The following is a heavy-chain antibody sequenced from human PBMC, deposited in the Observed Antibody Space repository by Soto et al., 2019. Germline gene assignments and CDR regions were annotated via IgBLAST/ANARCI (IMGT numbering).Heavy chain of an antibody. V-gene: IGHV4-39*01. CDR2: IYFDGST. J-gene: IGHJ5*02. Sequence: PSETLSLTCTVSGGPISGSVYYWGWIRQPPGKGLEYIGSIYFDGSTYYNPSLKSRVTISVDTSKNQFSLKLNSMTAADTAVYYCARPMYFYGSGSYPWFDPWGQGTLVTVSS. CDR1: GGPISGSVYY. D-gene: IGHD3-10*01. CDR3: ARPMYFYGSGSYPWFDP.